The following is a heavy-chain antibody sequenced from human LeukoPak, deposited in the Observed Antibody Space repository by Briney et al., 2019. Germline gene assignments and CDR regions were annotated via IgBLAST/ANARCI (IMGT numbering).Heavy chain of an antibody. CDR1: GFTFSSYG. V-gene: IGHV3-30*18. D-gene: IGHD3-22*01. CDR3: AKGRYYYDSSGTDY. Sequence: GRSLRLSCAASGFTFSSYGMHWVRQAPGKGLEWGAVISYDGSNKYYADSVEGRFTISRDNSKNTLYLQMNSLRAEDTAVYYCAKGRYYYDSSGTDYWGQGTLVTVSS. J-gene: IGHJ4*02. CDR2: ISYDGSNK.